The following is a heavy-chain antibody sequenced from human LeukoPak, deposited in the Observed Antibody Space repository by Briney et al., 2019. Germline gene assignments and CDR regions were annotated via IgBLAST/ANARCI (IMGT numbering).Heavy chain of an antibody. CDR3: ARDWDYYYGMDV. V-gene: IGHV3-7*01. CDR2: IKQDGSEK. J-gene: IGHJ6*02. CDR1: GFNFRGHG. D-gene: IGHD3-16*01. Sequence: GGSLRLSCATSGFNFRGHGMHWVRQAPGKGLEWVANIKQDGSEKYYVDSVKGRFTISRDNAKNSLYLQMNSLRAEDTAVYYCARDWDYYYGMDVWGQGTTVTVSS.